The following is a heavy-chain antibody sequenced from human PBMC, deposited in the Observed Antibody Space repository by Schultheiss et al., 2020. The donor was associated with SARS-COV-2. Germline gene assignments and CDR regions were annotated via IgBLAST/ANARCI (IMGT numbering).Heavy chain of an antibody. CDR3: ASRVGSYSSSWYGYFQH. J-gene: IGHJ1*01. Sequence: SVKVSCKASGYTFTSYGISWVRQAPGQGLEWMGGIIPIFGTANYAQKFQGRVTITADESTSTAYMELSSLRSEDTAVYYCASRVGSYSSSWYGYFQHWGQGTLVTVSS. CDR2: IIPIFGTA. CDR1: GYTFTSYG. D-gene: IGHD6-13*01. V-gene: IGHV1-69*13.